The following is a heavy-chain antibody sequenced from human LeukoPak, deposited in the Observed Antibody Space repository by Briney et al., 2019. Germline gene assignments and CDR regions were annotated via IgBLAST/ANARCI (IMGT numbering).Heavy chain of an antibody. CDR2: ISSSSSYM. J-gene: IGHJ4*02. V-gene: IGHV3-21*01. CDR3: ARDFGGIAVADNFDY. Sequence: GGSLRLSCAASGFTFSIYTMNWVRQAPGKGLEWVSSISSSSSYMYYADSLKGRFTVSRDNAENSLYLQINSLRAEDTAVYYCARDFGGIAVADNFDYWGRGTLVTVSS. D-gene: IGHD6-19*01. CDR1: GFTFSIYT.